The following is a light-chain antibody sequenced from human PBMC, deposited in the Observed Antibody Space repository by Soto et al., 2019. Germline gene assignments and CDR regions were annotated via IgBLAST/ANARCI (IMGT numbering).Light chain of an antibody. CDR1: QSVGSN. V-gene: IGKV3-15*01. J-gene: IGKJ5*01. Sequence: EIVMTQSPATLSVSPGERVTLSCRARQSVGSNLAWYQQKPGQAPRLLIYGASTRATSIPARFSGSGSGTDFTLTISSLEPEDFAVYYCQQRSNWITFGQGTRLEI. CDR3: QQRSNWIT. CDR2: GAS.